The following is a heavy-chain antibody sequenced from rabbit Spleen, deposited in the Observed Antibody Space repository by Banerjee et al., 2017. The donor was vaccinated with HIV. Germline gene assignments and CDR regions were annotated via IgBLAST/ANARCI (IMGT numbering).Heavy chain of an antibody. CDR2: IYVGSSGTT. D-gene: IGHD4-2*01. Sequence: QSLEESGGDLVKPGASLTLTCTASGFSFSSSYYMYWVRQAPGKGLEWIACIYVGSSGTTYYASWAKGRFTISKTSSTTVTLQMTSLTAADTATYFCARDPHGIYAGVGVNNFWGQGTGHRL. CDR3: ARDPHGIYAGVGVNNF. J-gene: IGHJ4*01. CDR1: GFSFSSSYY. V-gene: IGHV1S40*01.